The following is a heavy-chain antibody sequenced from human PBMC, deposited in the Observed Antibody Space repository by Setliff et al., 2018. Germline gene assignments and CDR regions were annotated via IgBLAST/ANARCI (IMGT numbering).Heavy chain of an antibody. CDR2: IYTSGGT. J-gene: IGHJ4*02. V-gene: IGHV4-4*08. D-gene: IGHD6-19*01. CDR3: ARGVSSVSWTPRY. CDR1: GDSMNDNH. Sequence: SETLSLTCNVSGDSMNDNHWTWIRQPPRKGLEWIGYIYTSGGTNYNPSLKSRVTISVDMSKNQFSLKLSSVIAADTAVYYCARGVSSVSWTPRYWGRGILVTVSS.